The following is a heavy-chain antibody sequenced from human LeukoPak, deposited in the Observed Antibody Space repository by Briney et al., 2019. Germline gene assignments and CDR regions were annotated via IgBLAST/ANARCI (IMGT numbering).Heavy chain of an antibody. J-gene: IGHJ3*02. CDR1: GYSICSGYY. Sequence: PSETLSLTCTVSGYSICSGYYWGWIRQPPGKGLEWIGSIYHSGSTYYNPSLKSRVTISVDTSKNQFSLKLSSVTAADTAVYYCAHPVNDAFDIWGQGTMVTVSS. CDR3: AHPVNDAFDI. CDR2: IYHSGST. V-gene: IGHV4-38-2*02. D-gene: IGHD4-11*01.